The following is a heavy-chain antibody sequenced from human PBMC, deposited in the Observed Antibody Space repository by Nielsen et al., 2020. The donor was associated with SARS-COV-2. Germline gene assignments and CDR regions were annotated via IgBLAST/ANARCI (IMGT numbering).Heavy chain of an antibody. D-gene: IGHD3-10*01. Sequence: GGSLRLSCAASGFTFNIYAMAWVRRAPGRGLQWVTGVSASGGSTYYTDSVKGRISISRDNSKNTLFLQIHSLRVEDTALYYCAKDGVVRGDALDLWGQGTMVTVSS. CDR3: AKDGVVRGDALDL. J-gene: IGHJ3*01. V-gene: IGHV3-23*01. CDR1: GFTFNIYA. CDR2: VSASGGST.